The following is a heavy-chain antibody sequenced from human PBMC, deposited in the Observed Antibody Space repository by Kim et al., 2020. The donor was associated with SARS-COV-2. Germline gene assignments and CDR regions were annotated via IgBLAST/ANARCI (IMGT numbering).Heavy chain of an antibody. CDR3: AKRLDY. J-gene: IGHJ4*02. V-gene: IGHV3-23*01. Sequence: GGGGSTYYADSVEGRFTISRDNSKNTLYLQMNSLRAEDTAVYYCAKRLDYWGQGTLVTVSS. CDR2: GGGGST.